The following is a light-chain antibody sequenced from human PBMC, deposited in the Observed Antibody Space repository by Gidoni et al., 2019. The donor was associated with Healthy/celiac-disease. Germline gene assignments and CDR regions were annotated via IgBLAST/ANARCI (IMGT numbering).Light chain of an antibody. Sequence: SYELTQPPSVSVSPGQTASITCSGDKLGDKYACWYQQKPGQSPVLVIYQDSKRPSGIPERFSGSNSGNTATLTISGTQAMDEADYYCQAWDSSIARIGGGTKLTVL. CDR3: QAWDSSIAR. CDR2: QDS. V-gene: IGLV3-1*01. J-gene: IGLJ2*01. CDR1: KLGDKY.